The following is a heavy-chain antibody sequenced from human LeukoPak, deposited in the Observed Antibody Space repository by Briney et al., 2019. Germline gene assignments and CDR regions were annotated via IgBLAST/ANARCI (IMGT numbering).Heavy chain of an antibody. CDR3: AGYPGGYYFDY. D-gene: IGHD2-15*01. J-gene: IGHJ4*02. CDR1: GGSISSYY. CDR2: IYSSGST. V-gene: IGHV4-59*01. Sequence: SETLSLTCTVSGGSISSYYWTWFRQPPGKGLEWIGYIYSSGSTNYNPSLKSRVTISVDTSKNQFSLKLRSVTAADTAVYYCAGYPGGYYFDYWARGPLVTASS.